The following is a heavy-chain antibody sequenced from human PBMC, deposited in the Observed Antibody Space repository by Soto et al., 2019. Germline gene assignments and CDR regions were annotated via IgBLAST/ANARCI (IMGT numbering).Heavy chain of an antibody. D-gene: IGHD3-10*01. CDR2: INPNSGGT. CDR3: ARGTITMVRGALYYFDY. CDR1: GYTFTGYY. J-gene: IGHJ4*02. Sequence: ALVKVSCKASGYTFTGYYMHWVRQAPGQGLEWMGWINPNSGGTNYAQKFQGWVTMTRDTSISTAYMELSRLRSDDTAVYYCARGTITMVRGALYYFDYWGQGTLVTVS. V-gene: IGHV1-2*04.